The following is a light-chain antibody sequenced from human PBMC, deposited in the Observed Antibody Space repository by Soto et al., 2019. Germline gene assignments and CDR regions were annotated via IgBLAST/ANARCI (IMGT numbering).Light chain of an antibody. V-gene: IGLV1-44*01. CDR3: AAWDDRLSGWV. J-gene: IGLJ3*02. CDR1: SSNIGSNT. Sequence: QSVLTQPPSASGTPGQRVTISCSGSSSNIGSNTVNWYQQLPGTAPKLLIYNNNQRPSGVPDRFSGSKSGTSASLAISGLQSEDEADYYCAAWDDRLSGWVFGGGTKLTVL. CDR2: NNN.